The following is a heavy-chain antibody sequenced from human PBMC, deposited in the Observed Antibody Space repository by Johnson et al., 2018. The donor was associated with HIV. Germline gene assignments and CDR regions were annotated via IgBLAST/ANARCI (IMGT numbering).Heavy chain of an antibody. CDR3: ARDRSSGWYGRVDAFDI. D-gene: IGHD6-19*01. CDR1: RFNFKTYT. CDR2: MLNDGKNS. V-gene: IGHV3-30*04. J-gene: IGHJ3*02. Sequence: QVQLVESGGGVVQPGRSLRLSCAASRFNFKTYTMHWVRQAPGKGLEWVALMLNDGKNSFYADSVKGRFTISRDNSKNTLYLQMNSLRAEDTAVYYCARDRSSGWYGRVDAFDIWGQGTMVTVSS.